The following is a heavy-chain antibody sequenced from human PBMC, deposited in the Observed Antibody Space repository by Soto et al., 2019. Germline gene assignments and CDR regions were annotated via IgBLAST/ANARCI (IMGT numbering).Heavy chain of an antibody. CDR3: VRGGKYQQQEKYYFDF. CDR1: GASISSSGYY. V-gene: IGHV4-39*01. CDR2: IYYSGTT. D-gene: IGHD3-16*01. J-gene: IGHJ4*02. Sequence: QLQLQESGPGLVKPSETLSLTCTVSGASISSSGYYWGWIRQPPGKGPEWIGSIYYSGTTYYNPSLQSRATISVDTSKNQFSLKLNSVTAADTAVYSCVRGGKYQQQEKYYFDFWGQGTLVTVSS.